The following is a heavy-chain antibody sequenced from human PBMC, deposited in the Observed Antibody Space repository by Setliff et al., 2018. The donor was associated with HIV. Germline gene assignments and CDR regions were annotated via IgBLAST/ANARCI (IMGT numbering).Heavy chain of an antibody. V-gene: IGHV3-21*01. J-gene: IGHJ4*02. CDR3: ARGPYYYDSSGPFDY. CDR1: GFTFSSYS. CDR2: ISSSSSYI. Sequence: ETLRLSCAASGFTFSSYSMNWVRQAPGKGLEWVSSISSSSSYIYYADSVKGRFTISRDNAKNSLYLQMNSLRAEDTAVYYCARGPYYYDSSGPFDYWGQGTLVTVSS. D-gene: IGHD3-22*01.